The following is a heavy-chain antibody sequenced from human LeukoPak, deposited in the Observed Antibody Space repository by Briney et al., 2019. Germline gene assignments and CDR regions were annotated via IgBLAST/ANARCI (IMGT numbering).Heavy chain of an antibody. D-gene: IGHD6-13*01. Sequence: GGSLRLSCAASGFTFSSYGMHWVRQAPGKGLEWVAVMSYDGSNKYYADSVKGRFTISRDNSKNTLYLQMNSLRAEDTAVYYCAKVVEAAGRYYYYYYGMDVWGQGTTVTVSS. CDR2: MSYDGSNK. CDR3: AKVVEAAGRYYYYYYGMDV. J-gene: IGHJ6*02. CDR1: GFTFSSYG. V-gene: IGHV3-30*18.